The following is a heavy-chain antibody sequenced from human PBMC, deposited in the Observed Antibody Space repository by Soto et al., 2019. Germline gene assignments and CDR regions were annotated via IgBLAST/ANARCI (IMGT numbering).Heavy chain of an antibody. V-gene: IGHV3-33*01. Sequence: QVQLVESGGGVVQPGGSLRLSCAGPGFPLSNYGMHGAGRAQGKGLEWVAVIWNDGNNKYYADSVKGRFTISRDNSNNTLYVQMTSLRAEDTAVYYCARGLHSLFDYWGQGTLVTVS. CDR2: IWNDGNNK. D-gene: IGHD2-21*01. J-gene: IGHJ4*02. CDR3: ARGLHSLFDY. CDR1: GFPLSNYG.